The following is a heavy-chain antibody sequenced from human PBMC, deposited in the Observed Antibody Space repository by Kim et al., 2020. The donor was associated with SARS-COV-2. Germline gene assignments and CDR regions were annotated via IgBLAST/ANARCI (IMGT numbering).Heavy chain of an antibody. J-gene: IGHJ4*02. CDR1: GGSISSSSYY. D-gene: IGHD3-22*01. CDR3: ARQMGITMIVVVISTHFDY. Sequence: SETLSLTCTVSGGSISSSSYYWGWIRQPPGKGLEWIGCIYFIWSTYYNPSLKSRVTISVDTSKNQFSLKLSSVTAADTALYYCARQMGITMIVVVISTHFDYWGQGTLVTVSS. V-gene: IGHV4-39*01. CDR2: IYFIWST.